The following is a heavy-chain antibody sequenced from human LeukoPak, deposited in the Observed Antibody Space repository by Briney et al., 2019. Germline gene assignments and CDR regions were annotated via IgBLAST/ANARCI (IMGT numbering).Heavy chain of an antibody. J-gene: IGHJ4*02. CDR3: ARYSTYYYDSGSSGPHYFDD. Sequence: GRSLRLSCAPSGFTLSSYAMHWVRQAPGHGPEWGAVISYDGSNKYCADSVKGRFTISRDNSKNTLYLQMNSLRAEDTAVYYCARYSTYYYDSGSSGPHYFDDWGQVTLVTVAS. V-gene: IGHV3-30*01. CDR2: ISYDGSNK. D-gene: IGHD3-10*01. CDR1: GFTLSSYA.